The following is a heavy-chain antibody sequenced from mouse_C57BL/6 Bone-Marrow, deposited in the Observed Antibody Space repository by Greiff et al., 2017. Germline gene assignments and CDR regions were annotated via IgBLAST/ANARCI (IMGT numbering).Heavy chain of an antibody. CDR3: ARPLYYCGSSFYWYVDV. CDR1: GYTFTSYG. D-gene: IGHD1-1*01. V-gene: IGHV1-81*01. CDR2: IYPRSGNT. J-gene: IGHJ1*03. Sequence: VKLMESGAELARPGASVKLSCKASGYTFTSYGISWVKQRTGQGLEWIGEIYPRSGNTYYNEKFKGKATLTADKSSSTAYMELRSLTSEDSAVXFCARPLYYCGSSFYWYVDVWGTGTTVTVSS.